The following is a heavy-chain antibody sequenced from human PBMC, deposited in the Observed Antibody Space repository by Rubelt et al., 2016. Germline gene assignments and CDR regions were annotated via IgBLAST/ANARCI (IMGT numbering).Heavy chain of an antibody. CDR2: IKQDGSEK. D-gene: IGHD6-6*01. J-gene: IGHJ4*02. CDR3: ASIAARPAFFDY. CDR1: GFTFSDHY. Sequence: GGSLRLSCAASGFTFSDHYMDWVRRAPGKGLEWVANIKQDGSEKYYVDSVKGRFTISRDNAKNSLYLHMNSLRAEDTAVYYCASIAARPAFFDYWGQGALVTVSS. V-gene: IGHV3-7*02.